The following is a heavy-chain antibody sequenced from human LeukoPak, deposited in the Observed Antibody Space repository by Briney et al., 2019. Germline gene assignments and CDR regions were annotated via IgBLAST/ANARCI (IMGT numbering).Heavy chain of an antibody. J-gene: IGHJ4*02. V-gene: IGHV4-34*01. CDR3: ASTGLRYFDWLKGYGY. CDR1: GGSFSGYY. Sequence: SEALSLTCAVYGGSFSGYYWSWIRQPPGKGLEWIGEINHSGSTNYNPSLKSRVTISVDTSKNQFSLKLSFVTAADTAVYYCASTGLRYFDWLKGYGYWGQGTLVTVSS. D-gene: IGHD3-9*01. CDR2: INHSGST.